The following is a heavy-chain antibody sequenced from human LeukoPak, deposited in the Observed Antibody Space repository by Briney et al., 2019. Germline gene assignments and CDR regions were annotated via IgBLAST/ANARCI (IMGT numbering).Heavy chain of an antibody. CDR1: GYSFTSYW. CDR3: ARRPYCGGDCYVNFDY. Sequence: GESLKISCKGSGYSFTSYWIGWVRQMPGKGLEWMGIIYPGDSDTRYSPSFQGQVTIPADKSISTAYLQWNSLKASDTAMYYCARRPYCGGDCYVNFDYWGQGTLVTVSS. D-gene: IGHD2-21*02. J-gene: IGHJ4*02. V-gene: IGHV5-51*01. CDR2: IYPGDSDT.